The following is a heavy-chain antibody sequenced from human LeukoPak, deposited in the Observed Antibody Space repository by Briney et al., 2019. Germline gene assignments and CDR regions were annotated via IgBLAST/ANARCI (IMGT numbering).Heavy chain of an antibody. CDR3: XSGAYCSGGRXSVQRVAS. Sequence: ASVKVSCKASGYTFTAYYMHWVRQAPGQGLEWMGWIDSKNGDTKYAQKFQSRLTISRDTSIGIAYMELRSLISDDTAVYYCXSGAYCSGGRXSVQRVASWGQGTPVTVSS. J-gene: IGHJ4*02. V-gene: IGHV1-2*02. CDR1: GYTFTAYY. D-gene: IGHD2-15*01. CDR2: IDSKNGDT.